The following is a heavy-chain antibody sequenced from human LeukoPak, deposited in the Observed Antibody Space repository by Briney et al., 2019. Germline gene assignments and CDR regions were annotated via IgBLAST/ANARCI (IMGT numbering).Heavy chain of an antibody. V-gene: IGHV5-51*01. Sequence: GESLKISCKGSGYTFIRFWIGWVRQMPGKGLEWMGIIYPGDSETRYSPSFQGQVTISVDKSISTAYLQWSSLKASDTAVYYCATGGIYSSNFDYWGQGTLVTVSS. CDR3: ATGGIYSSNFDY. CDR1: GYTFIRFW. D-gene: IGHD5-18*01. J-gene: IGHJ4*02. CDR2: IYPGDSET.